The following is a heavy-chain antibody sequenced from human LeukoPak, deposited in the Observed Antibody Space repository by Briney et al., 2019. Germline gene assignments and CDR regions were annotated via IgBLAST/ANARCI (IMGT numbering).Heavy chain of an antibody. V-gene: IGHV1-3*03. J-gene: IGHJ4*02. CDR2: INAGNGNT. Sequence: ASVKVSCKASGYTFTTYTIHWVRQAPGQRLEWMGWINAGNGNTKYSQEFQARVTITRDTSASTAYMELSSLRSEDTAVYYCARVVRYSSGPLTDLFPYSFDYWGQGTLVTVSS. CDR3: ARVVRYSSGPLTDLFPYSFDY. D-gene: IGHD6-19*01. CDR1: GYTFTTYT.